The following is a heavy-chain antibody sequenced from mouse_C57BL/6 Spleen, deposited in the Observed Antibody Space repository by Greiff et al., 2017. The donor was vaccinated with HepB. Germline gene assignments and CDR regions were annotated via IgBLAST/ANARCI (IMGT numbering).Heavy chain of an antibody. D-gene: IGHD1-1*01. Sequence: EVQLQESVAELVRPGASVKLSCTASGFNIKNTYMHWVKQRPEQGLEWIGRIDPANGNTKYAPKFQGKATITADTSSNTAYLQLSSLTSEDTAIYYCEIYYGSSSPFAYWGQGTLVTVSA. V-gene: IGHV14-3*01. CDR2: IDPANGNT. CDR1: GFNIKNTY. J-gene: IGHJ3*01. CDR3: EIYYGSSSPFAY.